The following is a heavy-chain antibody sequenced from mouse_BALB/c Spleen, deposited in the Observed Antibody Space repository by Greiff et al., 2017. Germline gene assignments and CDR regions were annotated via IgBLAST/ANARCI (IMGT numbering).Heavy chain of an antibody. CDR2: ISDGGSYT. CDR1: GFTFSDYY. V-gene: IGHV5-4*02. Sequence: DVKLVESGGGLVKPGGSLKLSCAASGFTFSDYYMYWVRQTPEKRLEWVATISDGGSYTYYPDSVKGRFTISRDNAKNNLYLQMSSLKSEDTAMYYCARDIAMDYWGQGTSVTVSS. J-gene: IGHJ4*01. CDR3: ARDIAMDY.